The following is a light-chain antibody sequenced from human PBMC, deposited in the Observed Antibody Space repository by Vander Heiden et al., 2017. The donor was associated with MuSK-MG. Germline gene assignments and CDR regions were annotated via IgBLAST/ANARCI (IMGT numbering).Light chain of an antibody. CDR2: DAS. CDR1: QSVRTY. V-gene: IGKV3-11*01. J-gene: IGKJ5*01. Sequence: EIVLTQSPATLSLSPGERATLSCRASQSVRTYLGWYQQKPGQAPRLLIYDASNRANGIPDRFSGSGSGTDFTLTISSLEPEDSAVYYWQQRSASITFGQGTRLEIK. CDR3: QQRSASIT.